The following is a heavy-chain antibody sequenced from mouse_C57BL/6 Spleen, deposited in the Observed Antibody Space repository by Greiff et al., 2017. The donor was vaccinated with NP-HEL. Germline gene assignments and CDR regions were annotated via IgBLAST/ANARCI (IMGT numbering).Heavy chain of an antibody. D-gene: IGHD1-1*01. CDR2: INPNNGGT. V-gene: IGHV1-18*01. J-gene: IGHJ3*01. CDR1: GYTFTDYN. CDR3: ARGGSSYDWFAY. Sequence: VQLQQSGPELVKPGASVKIPCKASGYTFTDYNMDWVKQSHGKSLEWIGDINPNNGGTIYNQKFKGKATLTVDKSSSTAYMELRSLTSEDTAVYYCARGGSSYDWFAYWGQGTLVTVSA.